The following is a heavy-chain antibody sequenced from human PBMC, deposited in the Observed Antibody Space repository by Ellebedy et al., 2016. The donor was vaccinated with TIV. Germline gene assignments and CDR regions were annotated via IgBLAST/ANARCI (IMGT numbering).Heavy chain of an antibody. CDR2: INHSGST. D-gene: IGHD3/OR15-3a*01. J-gene: IGHJ4*02. CDR1: GGSFSGYY. CDR3: ARESYTSGTGYSLDY. Sequence: SETLSLXXAVYGGSFSGYYWSWIRQPPGKGLEWIGEINHSGSTNYNPSLKSRVTISVDTSKNQFSLKLSSVTAADTAVYYCARESYTSGTGYSLDYWGQGTLVTVSS. V-gene: IGHV4-34*01.